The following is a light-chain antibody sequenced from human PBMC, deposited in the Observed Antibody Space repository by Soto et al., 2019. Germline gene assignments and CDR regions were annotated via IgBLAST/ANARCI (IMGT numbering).Light chain of an antibody. CDR2: DAS. V-gene: IGKV1-5*01. Sequence: DIQMTQSPSTLSASVGDRVTITCRASQSISTWLAWYQQKPGKAPKLLIDDASSLESGVPSRFSGSGSGTEFTITISTLQPDDFATYSCQQYNSYSETFGQGNMVDIK. CDR3: QQYNSYSET. CDR1: QSISTW. J-gene: IGKJ1*01.